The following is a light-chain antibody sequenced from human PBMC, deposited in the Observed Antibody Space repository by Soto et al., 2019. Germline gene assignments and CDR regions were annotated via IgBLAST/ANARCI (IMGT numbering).Light chain of an antibody. CDR1: SSDVGGYNY. Sequence: QSALTQPASVSGSPGQSITISCTGTSSDVGGYNYVSWYQQHPGKAPKLMIYEVSNRPSGVSNRFSGSKSGNTASLTISGLQAEDEADYYCTSYRSSPTVFGTGTKVTVL. CDR2: EVS. CDR3: TSYRSSPTV. J-gene: IGLJ1*01. V-gene: IGLV2-14*01.